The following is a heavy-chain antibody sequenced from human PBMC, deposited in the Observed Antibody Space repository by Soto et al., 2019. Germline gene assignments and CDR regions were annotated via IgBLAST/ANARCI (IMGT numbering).Heavy chain of an antibody. CDR2: IIPILGIA. CDR1: GGTFSSYT. Sequence: SVKVSCKASGGTFSSYTISWVRQAPGQGLEWMGRIIPILGIANYAQKFQGRVTITADKSTSTAYMELSSLRSEDTAVYYCAREGAAAGTEYYYYYMDVWGKGTTVTVSS. V-gene: IGHV1-69*04. D-gene: IGHD6-13*01. CDR3: AREGAAAGTEYYYYYMDV. J-gene: IGHJ6*03.